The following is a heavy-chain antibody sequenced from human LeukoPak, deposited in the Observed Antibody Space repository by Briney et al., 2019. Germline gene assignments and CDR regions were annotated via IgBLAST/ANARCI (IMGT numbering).Heavy chain of an antibody. D-gene: IGHD2-21*02. CDR3: ASRRTSGLRFDY. Sequence: GGSLRLSCAASGFTFSSYAMCWVRQVPGKGLEWVSAISGSGGSTYYADSVKGRFTISRDNSKNTLYLQMNSLRAEDTAVYYCASRRTSGLRFDYWGQGTLVTVSS. V-gene: IGHV3-23*01. J-gene: IGHJ4*02. CDR2: ISGSGGST. CDR1: GFTFSSYA.